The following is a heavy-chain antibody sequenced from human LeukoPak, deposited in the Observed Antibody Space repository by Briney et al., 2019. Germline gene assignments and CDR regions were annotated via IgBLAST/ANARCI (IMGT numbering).Heavy chain of an antibody. CDR2: IKSTIDGGTT. J-gene: IGHJ4*02. Sequence: GGSLRLSCTASGFTFSNARMSWVRQAPGKGLEWVGRIKSTIDGGTTDYAAPVKGRFTMSRDDSKNTLYLEMNSLKTEDTAVYYCTTPLRYWGQGTLVTVSS. CDR3: TTPLRY. CDR1: GFTFSNAR. V-gene: IGHV3-15*01.